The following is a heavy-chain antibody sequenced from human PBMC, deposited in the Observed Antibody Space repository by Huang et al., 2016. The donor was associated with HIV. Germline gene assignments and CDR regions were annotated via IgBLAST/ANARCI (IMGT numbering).Heavy chain of an antibody. CDR1: GFTFSAYW. Sequence: EVQLVESGGGLVQPGGSLGLSCAASGFTFSAYWRSWVRQAPGKGLEWVANIRQDESGKYYVDSVKGRFTISRDNAKNSLYLQMNSLRAEDTAVYYCATGLGSFDYWGQGSLVTVSS. CDR2: IRQDESGK. V-gene: IGHV3-7*01. J-gene: IGHJ4*02. CDR3: ATGLGSFDY. D-gene: IGHD7-27*01.